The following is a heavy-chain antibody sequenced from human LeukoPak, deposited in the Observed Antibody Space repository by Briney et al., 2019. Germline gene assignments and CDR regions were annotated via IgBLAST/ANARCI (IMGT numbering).Heavy chain of an antibody. CDR3: ARGSSGYYYSPDY. Sequence: VASVTVSFKASGYTFANYEINWVRQASGQGREWMGWLNTNSGNTGYAQKFQGRVTMTRDTTINTAYMELSSLTSDDSAVYYCARGSSGYYYSPDYWGQGTLVTVFS. D-gene: IGHD3-22*01. V-gene: IGHV1-8*01. CDR2: LNTNSGNT. J-gene: IGHJ4*01. CDR1: GYTFANYE.